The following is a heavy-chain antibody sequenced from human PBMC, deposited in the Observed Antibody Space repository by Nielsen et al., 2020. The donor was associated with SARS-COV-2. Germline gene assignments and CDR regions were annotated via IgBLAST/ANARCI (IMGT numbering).Heavy chain of an antibody. J-gene: IGHJ3*01. CDR3: ARSCGGDCSRAFDF. CDR2: IYKGGTS. V-gene: IGHV3-53*01. Sequence: GESLKISCAVSGFPVRSFDMTWVRQAPGKGLEWVSFIYKGGTSYYADSVRGRFTTSRDATKNTLYLQMNNLRDEDTAVYFCARSCGGDCSRAFDFWGQGTMVNVSS. CDR1: GFPVRSFD. D-gene: IGHD2-21*02.